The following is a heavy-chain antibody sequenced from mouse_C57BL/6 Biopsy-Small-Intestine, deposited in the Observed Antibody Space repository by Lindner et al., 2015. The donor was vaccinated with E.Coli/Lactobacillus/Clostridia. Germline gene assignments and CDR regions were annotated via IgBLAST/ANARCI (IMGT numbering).Heavy chain of an antibody. V-gene: IGHV1-4*02. J-gene: IGHJ1*01. D-gene: IGHD1-1*01. Sequence: SVKVSCKVSGHTSTTYDINWVRQAPGQGLEWMGWMNPNTDNTDYARQFQGRITMTRNISINTDYMELSSLRSEDTAVYYCARGVYDVLTGYYHYGMDVRGQGTTVTVSS. CDR2: MNPNTDNT. CDR1: GHTSTTYD. CDR3: ARGVYDVLTGYYHYGMDV.